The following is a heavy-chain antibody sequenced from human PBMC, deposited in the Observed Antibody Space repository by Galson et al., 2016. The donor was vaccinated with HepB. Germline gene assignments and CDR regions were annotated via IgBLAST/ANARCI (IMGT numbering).Heavy chain of an antibody. D-gene: IGHD3-9*01. CDR3: ARSYSSHYDIFTGYDY. CDR1: GDLFRSYV. J-gene: IGHJ4*02. Sequence: SVKVSCKASGDLFRSYVINWVRQAPGQGLEWMGGIIPIFGAPHYAPKFQGRVTITADESTSTAYMELNSLRSEDTAVYYCARSYSSHYDIFTGYDYWGQGTLVTVSS. V-gene: IGHV1-69*13. CDR2: IIPIFGAP.